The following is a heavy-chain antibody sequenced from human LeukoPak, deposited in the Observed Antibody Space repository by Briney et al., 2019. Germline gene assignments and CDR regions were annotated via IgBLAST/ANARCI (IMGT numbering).Heavy chain of an antibody. CDR1: GGSITTYN. J-gene: IGHJ4*02. V-gene: IGHV4-4*09. CDR2: IYSSGAT. CDR3: ARRTPGPQLDEYVAYFFDH. Sequence: SETLSLICTVSGGSITTYNWIWIRQTPGQALEWIGHIYSSGATKYNPSLKSRATILLDTSKNQLSLKLSSVSAADTAVYYCARRTPGPQLDEYVAYFFDHWGQGTQVTVSS. D-gene: IGHD2-2*01.